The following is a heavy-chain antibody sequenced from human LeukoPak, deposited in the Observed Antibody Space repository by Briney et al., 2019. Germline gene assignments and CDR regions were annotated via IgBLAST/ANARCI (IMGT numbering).Heavy chain of an antibody. Sequence: SETLSLTCTVSGGSISSYYWSWIRQPPGKGLEWIGYIYYSGSTNYNPSLKSRVTISVDTSKNQFSLKLSSVTAADTAVYYCARDRRYCSGTSCYGSHWFDPWGQGTLVTVSS. J-gene: IGHJ5*02. V-gene: IGHV4-59*01. CDR2: IYYSGST. CDR3: ARDRRYCSGTSCYGSHWFDP. D-gene: IGHD2-2*01. CDR1: GGSISSYY.